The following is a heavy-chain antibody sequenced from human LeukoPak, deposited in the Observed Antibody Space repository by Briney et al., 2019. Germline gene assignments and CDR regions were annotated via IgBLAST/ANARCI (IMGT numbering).Heavy chain of an antibody. CDR2: ITGSGGST. V-gene: IGHV3-23*01. J-gene: IGHJ4*02. Sequence: GGSLRLSCAASGFTFSSYDMSWVRQAPGKGLEWVSAITGSGGSTYYADSVKGRFTISRDSSKNTLYLRMNSLRADDTAVYYCAKGTTKGDSGSSSFDYWGQGTLVTVSS. D-gene: IGHD3-10*01. CDR1: GFTFSSYD. CDR3: AKGTTKGDSGSSSFDY.